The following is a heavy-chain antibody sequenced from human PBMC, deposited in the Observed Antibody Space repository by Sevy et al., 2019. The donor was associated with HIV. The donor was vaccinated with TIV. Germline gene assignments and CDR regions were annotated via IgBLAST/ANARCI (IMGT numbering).Heavy chain of an antibody. CDR1: GFTFSKYS. CDR2: LCFGWGEI. Sequence: GGSLRLSCAASGFTFSKYSMSWVRQPPGKGLEWVSTLCFGWGEINYADSVEGRFTISRDNSKSSVYLQMNNLRPEDTAVYYCAREGCTKPHDYWGQGTLVTVSS. CDR3: AREGCTKPHDY. J-gene: IGHJ4*01. D-gene: IGHD2-8*01. V-gene: IGHV3-23*01.